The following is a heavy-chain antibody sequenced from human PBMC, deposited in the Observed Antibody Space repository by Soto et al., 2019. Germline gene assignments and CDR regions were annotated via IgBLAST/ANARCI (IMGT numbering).Heavy chain of an antibody. Sequence: PGGSLRLSCTVSGFACNNYGINCVRQAPGKGLAWVSSLSKSDYTYYSDSVKGRFAISRDNAKCSVSLQMHSLIIHDTAVYSCAREDSIIIPAVSVFWDPEALVTVST. V-gene: IGHV3-21*01. D-gene: IGHD2-2*01. CDR3: AREDSIIIPAVSVF. CDR2: LSKSDYT. J-gene: IGHJ4*01. CDR1: GFACNNYG.